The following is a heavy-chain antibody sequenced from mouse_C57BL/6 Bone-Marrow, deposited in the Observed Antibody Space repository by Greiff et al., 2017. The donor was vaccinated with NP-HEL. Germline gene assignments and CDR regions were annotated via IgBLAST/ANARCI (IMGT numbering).Heavy chain of an antibody. CDR3: ARDRYYGNYDYAMDY. D-gene: IGHD2-1*01. CDR1: GFTFSDFY. J-gene: IGHJ4*01. V-gene: IGHV7-1*01. CDR2: SRNKANDYTT. Sequence: EVKLMESGGGLVQSGRSLRLSCATSGFTFSDFYMEWVRQAPGTGLEWIAASRNKANDYTTEYSASVKGRFIVSRDTSQSILYLQMNALRAEDTAIYYCARDRYYGNYDYAMDYWGQGTSVTVSS.